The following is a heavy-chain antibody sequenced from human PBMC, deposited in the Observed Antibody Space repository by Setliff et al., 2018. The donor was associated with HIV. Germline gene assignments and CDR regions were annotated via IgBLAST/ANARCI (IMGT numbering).Heavy chain of an antibody. V-gene: IGHV3-7*03. CDR2: LNQDGSEK. CDR1: GFTFSRHY. D-gene: IGHD6-19*01. CDR3: VKDSSGWPLFDP. Sequence: PGGSLRLSCEASGFTFSRHYMTWVRQSPGKGLEWVAILNQDGSEKYYVDSVKGRFTISRDNADNSLHLQMNSLRVEDTAVYYCVKDSSGWPLFDPWGLGTLVTVSS. J-gene: IGHJ5*02.